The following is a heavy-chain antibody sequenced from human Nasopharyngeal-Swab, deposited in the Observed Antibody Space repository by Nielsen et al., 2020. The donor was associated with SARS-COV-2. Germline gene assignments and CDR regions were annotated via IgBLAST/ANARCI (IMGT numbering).Heavy chain of an antibody. D-gene: IGHD6-13*01. CDR2: IYSGGSST. CDR3: AKDFFGGISSWAHVPYYYGMDV. V-gene: IGHV3-23*03. Sequence: ESLKISCAASGFTFSSYAMSWVRQAQGKGLEWVAVIYSGGSSTYYADSVKGRFTISRDNSKNTLYLQMNRLRAEDTAVYYCAKDFFGGISSWAHVPYYYGMDVWGQGTTVTVSS. CDR1: GFTFSSYA. J-gene: IGHJ6*02.